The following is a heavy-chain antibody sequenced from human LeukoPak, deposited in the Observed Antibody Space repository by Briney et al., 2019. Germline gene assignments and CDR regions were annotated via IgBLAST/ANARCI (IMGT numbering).Heavy chain of an antibody. CDR2: INHSGTT. CDR1: GGSFSDHY. CDR3: ARKASHFSYGLRAIDY. D-gene: IGHD5-18*01. Sequence: SETLSPTCAVYGGSFSDHYWNWIRQPPGKGLEWIGEINHSGTTNYNASLKSRVTISVDTSRNHFSLKLNSMTAADTAVYYCARKASHFSYGLRAIDYWGQGNLVTVSS. J-gene: IGHJ4*02. V-gene: IGHV4-34*01.